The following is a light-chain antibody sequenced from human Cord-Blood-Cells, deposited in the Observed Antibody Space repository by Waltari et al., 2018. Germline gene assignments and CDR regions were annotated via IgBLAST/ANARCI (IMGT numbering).Light chain of an antibody. Sequence: EIVLTQSPATLSLSPGERATLSCRTSQSVSSYLAWYPQKPGQAPRHLIYDASNTATGIPARFSGSGSWTDFTLTISSLEPEDFAVYYCQQRSNWPPWTFGQGTKVEIK. CDR3: QQRSNWPPWT. J-gene: IGKJ1*01. CDR2: DAS. V-gene: IGKV3-11*01. CDR1: QSVSSY.